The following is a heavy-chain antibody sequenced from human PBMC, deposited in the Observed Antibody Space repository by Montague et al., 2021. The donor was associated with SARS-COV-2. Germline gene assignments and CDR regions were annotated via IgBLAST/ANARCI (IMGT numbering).Heavy chain of an antibody. CDR2: VSDSGGT. Sequence: SGTLSLTCAVYGGSFSNFFWSWIRQSPGKGLEWIGEVSDSGGTTYNSFLKSRVLISRDMSRNQFSIQLRSVTAADTAVYYCARVNRGYWQYAGGLNWIDPWGQGTLVIVSS. D-gene: IGHD6-25*01. J-gene: IGHJ5*02. V-gene: IGHV4-34*01. CDR1: GGSFSNFF. CDR3: ARVNRGYWQYAGGLNWIDP.